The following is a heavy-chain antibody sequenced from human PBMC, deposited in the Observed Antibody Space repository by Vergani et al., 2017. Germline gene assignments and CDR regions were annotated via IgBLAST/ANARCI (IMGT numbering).Heavy chain of an antibody. CDR1: GFTFSSYW. Sequence: EVQLVESGGGLVQPVGSLRLSCAASGFTFSSYWMSWVRQAPGKGLEWVANIKQDGSEKYYVDSVKGRFTISRDNAKNSLYLQMNSLRAEDTAVYYCARDGSLDPYCSSTSCYAVDYWGQGTLVTVSS. CDR2: IKQDGSEK. V-gene: IGHV3-7*01. CDR3: ARDGSLDPYCSSTSCYAVDY. D-gene: IGHD2-2*01. J-gene: IGHJ4*02.